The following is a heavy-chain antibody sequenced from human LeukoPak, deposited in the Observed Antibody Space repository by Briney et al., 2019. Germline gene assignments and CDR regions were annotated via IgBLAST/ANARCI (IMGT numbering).Heavy chain of an antibody. CDR1: GYTFTDYY. V-gene: IGHV1-2*02. D-gene: IGHD3-10*01. CDR3: ARSYGSGRRDAFDI. CDR2: INPNSGGT. J-gene: IGHJ3*02. Sequence: ASVKVSCKASGYTFTDYYMHWVRQAPGQGLEWMGWINPNSGGTSSAKKFQGRVTMTGDTSIRTAYMELSRLRSDDTAVYYCARSYGSGRRDAFDIWGLGTMVIVSS.